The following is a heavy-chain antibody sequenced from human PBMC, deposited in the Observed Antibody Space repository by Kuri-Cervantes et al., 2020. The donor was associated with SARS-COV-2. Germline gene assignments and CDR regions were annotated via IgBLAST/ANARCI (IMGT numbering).Heavy chain of an antibody. CDR1: GYTFTGYY. CDR3: APFDVRVELRSFDY. D-gene: IGHD1-7*01. J-gene: IGHJ4*02. V-gene: IGHV1-2*02. Sequence: ASVKVSCKASGYTFTGYYMHWVRQAPGQGLEWMGWINPNSGGTNYAQKFQGRVTMTRDTSISTAYMELSRLGSDDTAVYYCAPFDVRVELRSFDYWGQGTLVTVSS. CDR2: INPNSGGT.